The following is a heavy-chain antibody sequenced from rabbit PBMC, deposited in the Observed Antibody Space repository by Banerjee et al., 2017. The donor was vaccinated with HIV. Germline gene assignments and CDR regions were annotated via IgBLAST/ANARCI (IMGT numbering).Heavy chain of an antibody. CDR2: INTGSTNT. V-gene: IGHV1S40*01. CDR1: GFDLSSGYD. D-gene: IGHD4-1*01. J-gene: IGHJ3*01. Sequence: GESGGGLVKPGGTLTLTCKASGFDLSSGYDMCWVRQAPGKGLEWIGYINTGSTNTDYATWAKGRFTISKTSSTTVTLQMTSLTAADTATYFCARGAWSSGWGLWGQGTLVTVS. CDR3: ARGAWSSGWGL.